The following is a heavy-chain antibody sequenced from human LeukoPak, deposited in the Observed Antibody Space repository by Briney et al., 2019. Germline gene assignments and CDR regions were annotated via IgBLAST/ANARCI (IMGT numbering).Heavy chain of an antibody. CDR3: TRMGIHGYSYGRIDY. CDR2: IRSKAYGGTT. CDR1: GFTFGDYA. Sequence: GRSLRLSCTASGFTFGDYAMSWVRQAPGKGLEWVGFIRSKAYGGTTKYAASVKGRFTISRDDSKSIGYLQMNSLKTEDTAVYYCTRMGIHGYSYGRIDYWGQGTLVTVSS. D-gene: IGHD5-18*01. V-gene: IGHV3-49*04. J-gene: IGHJ4*02.